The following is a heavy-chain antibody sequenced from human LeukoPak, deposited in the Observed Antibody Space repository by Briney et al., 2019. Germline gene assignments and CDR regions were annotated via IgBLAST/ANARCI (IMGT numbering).Heavy chain of an antibody. D-gene: IGHD3-9*01. J-gene: IGHJ4*02. CDR3: ARDPLRYLRVGHYDY. V-gene: IGHV3-21*01. CDR1: GFTFSNSA. Sequence: GGSLRPSCAASGFTFSNSAMNWVRQLPGKGLEWVSSIDYDSSHIYYAASVRGRFTISRDNARNSVYLQMNSLRVEDTAVYYCARDPLRYLRVGHYDYWGQGTLVAVSS. CDR2: IDYDSSHI.